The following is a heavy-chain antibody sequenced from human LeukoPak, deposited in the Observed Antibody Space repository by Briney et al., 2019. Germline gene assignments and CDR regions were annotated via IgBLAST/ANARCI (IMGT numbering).Heavy chain of an antibody. Sequence: GGSLRLSCAASEFTFSGYWMTWVRQAPGKGLEWVANIKEDGSEKYYEDSVKGRFTISRDNTKNLLYLEMNRLRAEDTAVYYCARYRLVWLPAPVFDYWGQGTLVIVSS. CDR3: ARYRLVWLPAPVFDY. J-gene: IGHJ4*02. CDR1: EFTFSGYW. V-gene: IGHV3-7*01. D-gene: IGHD6-19*01. CDR2: IKEDGSEK.